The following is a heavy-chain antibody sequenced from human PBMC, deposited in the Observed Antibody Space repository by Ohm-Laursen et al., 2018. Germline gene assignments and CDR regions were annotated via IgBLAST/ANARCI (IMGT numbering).Heavy chain of an antibody. J-gene: IGHJ3*02. CDR1: GFTFSSYG. CDR2: IWYDGSNK. D-gene: IGHD3-22*01. CDR3: ARAFPYYYDSSGYSLDAFDI. Sequence: SLRLSCAASGFTFSSYGMHWVRQAPGKGLEWVAVIWYDGSNKYYADSVKGRFTISRDNSKNTLYLQMNSLRAEDTAVYYCARAFPYYYDSSGYSLDAFDIWGQGTMVTVSS. V-gene: IGHV3-33*01.